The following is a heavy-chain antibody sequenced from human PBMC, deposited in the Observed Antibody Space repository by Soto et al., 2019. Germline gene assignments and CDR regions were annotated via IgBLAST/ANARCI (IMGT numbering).Heavy chain of an antibody. CDR2: IYPGDSDT. V-gene: IGHV5-51*01. CDR3: ARRHYYDSSGYFDY. J-gene: IGHJ4*02. D-gene: IGHD3-22*01. CDR1: GYRFSSSW. Sequence: PGESLKISCQGTGYRFSSSWIGWVRQMPGKGLEWMGIIYPGDSDTRYSPSFQGQVTISADKSISTAYLQWSSLKASDTAMYYCARRHYYDSSGYFDYWGQGTLVTVSS.